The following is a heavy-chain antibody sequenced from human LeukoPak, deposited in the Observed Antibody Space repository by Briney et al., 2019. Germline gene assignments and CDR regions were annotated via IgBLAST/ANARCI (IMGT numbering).Heavy chain of an antibody. J-gene: IGHJ5*02. CDR1: GGSISSGDYY. D-gene: IGHD4-11*01. V-gene: IGHV4-30-4*01. CDR2: IYYSGST. CDR3: ARVLSNYGFDP. Sequence: SQTLSLTCTVSGGSISSGDYYWSWLRQPPGKGLEWIGYIYYSGSTYYNPSLKSRVTISVDTSKNQFSLKLSSVTAADTAVYYCARVLSNYGFDPWGQGTLVTVSS.